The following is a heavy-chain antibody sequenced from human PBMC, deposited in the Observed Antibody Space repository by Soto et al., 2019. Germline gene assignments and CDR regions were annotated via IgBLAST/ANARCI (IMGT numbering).Heavy chain of an antibody. CDR3: ARNYYDSSGYYRD. CDR2: INRSGST. Sequence: SSETLSLTCAVYGGAFIGYYWVWSRQPPGKGLEWIGEINRSGSTNYNPSLKSRVTISVDTSKNQFSLKLSSVTAADTAVYYCARNYYDSSGYYRDWGQGTLVTVSS. CDR1: GGAFIGYY. V-gene: IGHV4-34*01. D-gene: IGHD3-22*01. J-gene: IGHJ4*02.